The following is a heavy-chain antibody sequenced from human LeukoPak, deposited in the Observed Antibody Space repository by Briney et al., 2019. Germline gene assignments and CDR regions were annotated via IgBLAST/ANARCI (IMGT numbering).Heavy chain of an antibody. CDR3: AKDLLWFGELLKYPYYFDY. V-gene: IGHV3-30*02. J-gene: IGHJ4*02. D-gene: IGHD3-10*01. Sequence: GGSLRLSCAASGFTFSSYGMHWVRQAPGKGLEWVAFIRYDGSNKYYADSVKGRFTISRDNSKNTLYLQMNSLRAEDMAVYYCAKDLLWFGELLKYPYYFDYWGQGTLVTVSS. CDR2: IRYDGSNK. CDR1: GFTFSSYG.